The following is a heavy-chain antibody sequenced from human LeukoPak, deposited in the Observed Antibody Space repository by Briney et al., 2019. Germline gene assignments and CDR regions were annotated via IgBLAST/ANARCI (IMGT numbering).Heavy chain of an antibody. CDR1: GGSISSSSYY. CDR3: ARRTTVAGLDY. D-gene: IGHD6-19*01. Sequence: PSETLSLTCTVSGGSISSSSYYWAWIRQPPGKGLEWIGTIYYSGNTYYNPSLKSRVTISVDTSKNQFSLELSSVTAADTAVYYCARRTTVAGLDYWGQGTLVTVSS. J-gene: IGHJ4*02. CDR2: IYYSGNT. V-gene: IGHV4-39*01.